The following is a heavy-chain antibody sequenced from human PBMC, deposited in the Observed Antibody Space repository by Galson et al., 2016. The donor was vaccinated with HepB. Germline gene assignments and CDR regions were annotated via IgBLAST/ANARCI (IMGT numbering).Heavy chain of an antibody. Sequence: QSGAEVKKSGESLKISCKGSEYSFSDHWIAWVRQMPGKGLEWMGIIWPSDSDTRYSPSFQGHVTISADESISTAYLQWTSLKASDTAIYYCARLVRYRSNSTTCYPQGPANWFDPWGQGTLVFVSS. CDR3: ARLVRYRSNSTTCYPQGPANWFDP. V-gene: IGHV5-51*01. CDR2: IWPSDSDT. D-gene: IGHD2-2*01. J-gene: IGHJ5*02. CDR1: EYSFSDHW.